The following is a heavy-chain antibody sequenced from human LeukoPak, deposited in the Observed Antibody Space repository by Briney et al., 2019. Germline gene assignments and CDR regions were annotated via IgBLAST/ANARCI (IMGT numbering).Heavy chain of an antibody. Sequence: GGSLRLSCAASGFTFSTYNMNWFRQPPGIGLEWVSSISSDSSYIYYADSLKGRFTISRDNAKNSLYLQINSLRAEDTAVYYCARDSYGDLIDYWGQGTLVTVSS. CDR1: GFTFSTYN. D-gene: IGHD4-17*01. V-gene: IGHV3-21*01. J-gene: IGHJ4*02. CDR2: ISSDSSYI. CDR3: ARDSYGDLIDY.